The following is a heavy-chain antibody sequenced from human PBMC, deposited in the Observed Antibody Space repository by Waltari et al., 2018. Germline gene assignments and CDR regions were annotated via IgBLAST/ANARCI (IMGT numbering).Heavy chain of an antibody. V-gene: IGHV4-34*01. J-gene: IGHJ6*02. Sequence: QVQLQQWGAGLLKPSETLSLTCAVYGRSFSGYYWSWIRQPPGKGLEWIGEINHSGSTNYNPSLKSRVTISVDTSKNQFSLRLTSVTAADTAVYYCARAKRQPYSSTWDRSGVEWDYDMDVWGQGTTVTVSS. CDR3: ARAKRQPYSSTWDRSGVEWDYDMDV. CDR1: GRSFSGYY. CDR2: INHSGST. D-gene: IGHD6-13*01.